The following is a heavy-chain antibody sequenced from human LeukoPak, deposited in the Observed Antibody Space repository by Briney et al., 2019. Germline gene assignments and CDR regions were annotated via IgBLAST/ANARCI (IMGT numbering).Heavy chain of an antibody. CDR2: ISGRGSSFM. J-gene: IGHJ4*02. D-gene: IGHD3-22*01. CDR3: ARDPDYYDSSGKDY. V-gene: IGHV3-11*04. Sequence: GGSLRLSCAASGFTFSDYYMTWIRQAPGKGLEWVACISGRGSSFMYYADSVKGRFTISRDNGKKSLYLQMNSLRAEDTAVYYCARDPDYYDSSGKDYWGQGTLVTVSS. CDR1: GFTFSDYY.